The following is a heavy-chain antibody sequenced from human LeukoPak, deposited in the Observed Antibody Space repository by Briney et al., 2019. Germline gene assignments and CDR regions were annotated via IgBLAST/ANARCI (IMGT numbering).Heavy chain of an antibody. CDR1: GITFSSYS. CDR2: ISSSSRYI. J-gene: IGHJ4*02. CDR3: ARGRGGYNWNY. D-gene: IGHD5-24*01. Sequence: PGGSLRLSCAASGITFSSYSMTWVRQAPGKGLEWVSSISSSSRYIYYADSVKGRFTISRDNAKNSLFLQMDSLRAEDTAVYYCARGRGGYNWNYWGQGTLVTVSS. V-gene: IGHV3-21*01.